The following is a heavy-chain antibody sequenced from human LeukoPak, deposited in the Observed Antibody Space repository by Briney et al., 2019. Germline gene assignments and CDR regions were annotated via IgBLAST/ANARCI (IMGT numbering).Heavy chain of an antibody. CDR2: FDPEDGET. J-gene: IGHJ4*02. V-gene: IGHV1-24*01. Sequence: ASVKVSCKVSGYTLTELSMHWVRQAPGKGLEWMGGFDPEDGETIYAQKFQGRVTMTEDTSTDTAYMELRSLRSEDTAVYYCATVRIAAAGNPFDYWGQGTLVTVSS. CDR1: GYTLTELS. D-gene: IGHD6-13*01. CDR3: ATVRIAAAGNPFDY.